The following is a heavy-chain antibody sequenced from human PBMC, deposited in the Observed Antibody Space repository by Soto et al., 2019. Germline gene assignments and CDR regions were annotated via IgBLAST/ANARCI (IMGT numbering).Heavy chain of an antibody. CDR3: ARVLVFYGGFDP. V-gene: IGHV3-11*01. CDR2: ISSSGSTI. J-gene: IGHJ5*02. CDR1: GFTFTDYY. D-gene: IGHD2-21*02. Sequence: LRLSCAASGFTFTDYYMSGIRQAPGKGLEWVSYISSSGSTIYYADSVKGRFTISRDNAKNSLYLQMNSLRAEDTAVYYCARVLVFYGGFDPWGQGTLVTVSS.